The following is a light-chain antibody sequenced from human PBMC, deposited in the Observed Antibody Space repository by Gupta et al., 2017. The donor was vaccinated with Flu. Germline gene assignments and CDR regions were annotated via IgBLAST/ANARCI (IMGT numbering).Light chain of an antibody. Sequence: QSALTQPASVSGSPGQSITISCTGSNSDLGRYNYVSWYQQHPGKAPNVIIYEVNNRPSGVSDRFSGSKSGSTASLTIFGLQAEDEADYYCSSYTTSSSRIFGGGTKVTVL. CDR3: SSYTTSSSRI. J-gene: IGLJ2*01. CDR2: EVN. V-gene: IGLV2-14*03. CDR1: NSDLGRYNY.